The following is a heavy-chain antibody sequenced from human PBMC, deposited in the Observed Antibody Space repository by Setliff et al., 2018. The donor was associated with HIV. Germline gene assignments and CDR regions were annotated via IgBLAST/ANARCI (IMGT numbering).Heavy chain of an antibody. D-gene: IGHD2-21*02. J-gene: IGHJ4*02. CDR3: ARNGCSGHSYFCEHDY. V-gene: IGHV1-3*01. CDR1: GYTFTNYA. Sequence: ASVKVSCKASGYTFTNYAIHWVRQAPGQRLEWMGWTNAGNGDTQYSQNFQGRVTITRDTSANIAYMEVTRLRSEDTAIYYCARNGCSGHSYFCEHDYWGQGTLVTVSS. CDR2: TNAGNGDT.